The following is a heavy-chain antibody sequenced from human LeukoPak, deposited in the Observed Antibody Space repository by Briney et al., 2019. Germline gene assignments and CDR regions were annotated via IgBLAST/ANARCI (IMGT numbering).Heavy chain of an antibody. CDR2: IYTSGST. CDR1: GGSISNYY. D-gene: IGHD1-1*01. J-gene: IGHJ6*02. Sequence: SETLSLTCTVSGGSISNYYWSWLRQRPGKGLEWIGRIYTSGSTNYNPSLKSRVTMSVDTSKNQFSLKLSSVTAADTAVYYCARERPGRTTGGYYYYYYGMDVWGQGTTVTVSS. V-gene: IGHV4-4*07. CDR3: ARERPGRTTGGYYYYYYGMDV.